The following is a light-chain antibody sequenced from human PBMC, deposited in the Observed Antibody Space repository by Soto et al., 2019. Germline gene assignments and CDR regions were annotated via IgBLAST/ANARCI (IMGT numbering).Light chain of an antibody. J-gene: IGKJ1*01. CDR3: QQYGHWPGT. Sequence: VFSQSPCALSLSPGERASLSCRASQNVSSGHLVWYQQHPGQAPRLLIYGASSRATGIPDRFSGSGSGTDFTLTISSLQSEDFAVYYCQQYGHWPGTFGQGTKV. CDR1: QNVSSGH. V-gene: IGKV3-20*01. CDR2: GAS.